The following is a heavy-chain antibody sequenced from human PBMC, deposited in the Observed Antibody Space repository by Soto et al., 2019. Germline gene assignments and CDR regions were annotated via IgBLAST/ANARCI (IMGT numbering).Heavy chain of an antibody. J-gene: IGHJ6*02. CDR2: FYCSENT. Sequence: SETLSLTCTVSSGSISSTIYSWDWIRQPPGKGLEWIGTFYCSENTYYNPSLKSRVTISVDTSKNQFSLKLSSVTAADTAVYYCAKLAGYCSGNSCHGDYAMDVWGQGTTVTVSS. CDR3: AKLAGYCSGNSCHGDYAMDV. V-gene: IGHV4-39*01. CDR1: SGSISSTIYS. D-gene: IGHD2-2*01.